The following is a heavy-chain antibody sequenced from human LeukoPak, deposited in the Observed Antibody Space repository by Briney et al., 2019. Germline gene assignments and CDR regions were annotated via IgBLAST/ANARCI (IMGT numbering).Heavy chain of an antibody. J-gene: IGHJ5*02. CDR3: ARDRAANQDWVEFDP. CDR1: GFSVSDYY. CDR2: IRDSGEA. D-gene: IGHD3/OR15-3a*01. Sequence: GGSLRLSCAVSGFSVSDYYMSWVRQAPGKGLEWVGLIRDSGEAFYADFARGRFAISRDESENTLYPQMNSLRVEDTAVHFCARDRAANQDWVEFDPWGQGTPVIVSS. V-gene: IGHV3-66*03.